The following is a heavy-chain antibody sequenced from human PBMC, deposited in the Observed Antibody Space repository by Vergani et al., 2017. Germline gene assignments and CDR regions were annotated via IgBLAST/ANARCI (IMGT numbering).Heavy chain of an antibody. CDR3: AVGSSGWYVPFDY. Sequence: EVQLVESGGGLVQPGGSLRLSCAASGFTFSSYSMNWVRQAPGKGLEWVSYISSSSSTIYYADSVKGRFTISRDNAKNSLYLQMNSLRAEDTAVYYCAVGSSGWYVPFDYWGQGTLVTVSS. D-gene: IGHD6-19*01. V-gene: IGHV3-48*01. CDR2: ISSSSSTI. J-gene: IGHJ4*02. CDR1: GFTFSSYS.